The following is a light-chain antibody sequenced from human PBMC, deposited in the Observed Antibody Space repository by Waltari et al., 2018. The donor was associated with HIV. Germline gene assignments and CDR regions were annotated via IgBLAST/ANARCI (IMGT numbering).Light chain of an antibody. CDR3: QQSFSTPPLT. V-gene: IGKV1-39*01. Sequence: DIQMTQSPSSLSASVGDRVTITCRASQAISSFLNWYQQKPGKAPKLLIYTASTLQRGVPSRFSGSGSGTDFTLTISSLQPEDFATYYCQQSFSTPPLTFGGGTKVAIK. CDR1: QAISSF. CDR2: TAS. J-gene: IGKJ4*01.